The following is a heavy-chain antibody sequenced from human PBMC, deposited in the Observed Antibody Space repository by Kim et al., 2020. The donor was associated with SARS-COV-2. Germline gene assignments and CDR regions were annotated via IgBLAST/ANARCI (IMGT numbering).Heavy chain of an antibody. CDR3: TLRVAATLVYYGMDV. Sequence: GGSLRLSCAASGFTFSNAWMSWVRQAPGKGLEWVGRIKSKTDGGTTDYAAPVKGRFTISRDDSKNTLYLQMNSLKTEDTAVYYCTLRVAATLVYYGMDVWGQGTTVTVSS. CDR2: IKSKTDGGTT. CDR1: GFTFSNAW. J-gene: IGHJ6*02. V-gene: IGHV3-15*01. D-gene: IGHD2-15*01.